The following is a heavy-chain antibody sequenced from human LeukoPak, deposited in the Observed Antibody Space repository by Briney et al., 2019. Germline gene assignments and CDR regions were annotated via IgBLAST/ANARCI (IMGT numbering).Heavy chain of an antibody. CDR2: IIPIFGTA. Sequence: GASVKVSCTASGGTFSSYAISWVRQAPGQGLEWMGGIIPIFGTANYAQKFQGRVTITADESTSTAYMELSSLRSEDTAVYYCARRGEYYFDYWGQGTLVTVPS. D-gene: IGHD3-16*01. V-gene: IGHV1-69*13. CDR1: GGTFSSYA. J-gene: IGHJ4*02. CDR3: ARRGEYYFDY.